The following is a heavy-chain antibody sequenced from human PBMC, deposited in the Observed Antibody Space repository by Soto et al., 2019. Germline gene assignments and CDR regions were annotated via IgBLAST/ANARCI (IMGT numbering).Heavy chain of an antibody. J-gene: IGHJ6*02. CDR3: AKDRPSGSRPYYYGMDV. CDR2: ISYDGSNK. CDR1: GFTFSSYG. Sequence: QVQLVESGGGVVQPGRSLRLSCAASGFTFSSYGMHWVRQAPGKGLERVAVISYDGSNKYYADSVKGRFTISRDNSKNTLYLQMNSLRAEDTAVYYCAKDRPSGSRPYYYGMDVWGQGTTATVSS. V-gene: IGHV3-30*18. D-gene: IGHD1-26*01.